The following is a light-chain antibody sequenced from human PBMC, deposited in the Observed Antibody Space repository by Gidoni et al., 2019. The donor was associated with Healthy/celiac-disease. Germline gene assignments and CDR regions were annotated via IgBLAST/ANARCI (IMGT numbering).Light chain of an antibody. Sequence: DIVMTQSPDALAESLGERATINCKCSQSVLYSSNNKNYLAWYQQKPGQPPKLLIFWASTRESGVPDRFSGSGSGTDVTLPISSLQAQDVAVYYCQQYHSTPTWTFGQGTKVEIK. V-gene: IGKV4-1*01. CDR1: QSVLYSSNNKNY. J-gene: IGKJ1*01. CDR3: QQYHSTPTWT. CDR2: WAS.